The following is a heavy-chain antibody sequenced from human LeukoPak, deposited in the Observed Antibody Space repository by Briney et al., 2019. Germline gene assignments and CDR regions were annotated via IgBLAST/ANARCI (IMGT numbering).Heavy chain of an antibody. CDR1: GFTFSSYS. V-gene: IGHV3-21*01. Sequence: GGSLRLSCAASGFTFSSYSMNWVRQAPGKRLEWVSSISSSSSYIYYADSVKGRFTISRDNAKNSLYLQMNSLRAEDTAVYYCARDKEVSSTSPDPFDYWGQGTLVTVSS. D-gene: IGHD2-2*01. CDR3: ARDKEVSSTSPDPFDY. CDR2: ISSSSSYI. J-gene: IGHJ4*02.